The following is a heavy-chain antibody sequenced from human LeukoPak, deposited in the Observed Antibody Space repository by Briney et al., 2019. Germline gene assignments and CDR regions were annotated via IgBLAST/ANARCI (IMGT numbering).Heavy chain of an antibody. CDR2: ISGGGDT. J-gene: IGHJ4*02. D-gene: IGHD3-22*01. CDR3: ARGSTYYDSSGQVPFDY. Sequence: GGSLRLSCAASGFTFKSYAMSWVRQAPGKGLEWVSTISGGGDTYYPDSVKGRFTISRDNGKNTLYLQMNSLRAEDTAVYYCARGSTYYDSSGQVPFDYWGQGTLVTVSS. CDR1: GFTFKSYA. V-gene: IGHV3-23*01.